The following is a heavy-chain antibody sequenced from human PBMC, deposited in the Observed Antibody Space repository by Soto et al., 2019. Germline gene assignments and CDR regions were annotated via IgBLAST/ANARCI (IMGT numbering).Heavy chain of an antibody. CDR3: AKDRETSMVGSYFDS. D-gene: IGHD3-10*01. Sequence: GGSLRLSCAASGFTFSNYAMSWVRQTPGKGLEWVSGISGSGGTTDYADSAKGRFTISRDKSKNTLYLQMNSLRPEDTAVYYCAKDRETSMVGSYFDSWGQGTMVTVSS. V-gene: IGHV3-23*01. CDR2: ISGSGGTT. CDR1: GFTFSNYA. J-gene: IGHJ4*02.